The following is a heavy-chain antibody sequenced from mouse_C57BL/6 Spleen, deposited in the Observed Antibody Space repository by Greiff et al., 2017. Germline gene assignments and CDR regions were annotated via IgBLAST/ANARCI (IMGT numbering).Heavy chain of an antibody. J-gene: IGHJ4*01. V-gene: IGHV5-4*01. Sequence: EVMLVESGGGLVKPGGSLKLSCAASGFTFSSYAMSWVRQTPDKRLEWVATLSDGGSYTYYPDNVKGRFTISRDNAKNNLYLQMSHLKSEDTAMYYCARDRSTVGYAMDYWGQGTSVTVSS. CDR3: ARDRSTVGYAMDY. CDR1: GFTFSSYA. D-gene: IGHD1-1*01. CDR2: LSDGGSYT.